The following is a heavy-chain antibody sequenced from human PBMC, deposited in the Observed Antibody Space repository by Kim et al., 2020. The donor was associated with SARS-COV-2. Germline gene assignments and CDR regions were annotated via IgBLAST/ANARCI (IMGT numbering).Heavy chain of an antibody. Sequence: GGSLRLSCAASGFTFSSYAMSWVRQAPGKGLEWVSAISGSGGSTYYADSVKGRFTISRDNSKNTLYLQMNSLRAEDTAVYYCAKQLSWGSGSPQGVWGQGTLVTVSS. J-gene: IGHJ4*02. CDR3: AKQLSWGSGSPQGV. CDR1: GFTFSSYA. D-gene: IGHD3-10*01. CDR2: ISGSGGST. V-gene: IGHV3-23*01.